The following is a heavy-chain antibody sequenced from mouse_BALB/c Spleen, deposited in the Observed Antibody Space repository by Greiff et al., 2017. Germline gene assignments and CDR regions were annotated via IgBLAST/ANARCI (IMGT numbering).Heavy chain of an antibody. CDR3: ARGPFITTAHWYFDV. V-gene: IGHV5-17*02. D-gene: IGHD1-2*01. Sequence: EVQVVESGGGLVQPGGSRKLSCAASGFTFSSFGMHWVRQAPEKGLEWVAYISSGSSTIYYADTVKGRFTISRDNPKNTLFLQMTSLRSEDTAMYYCARGPFITTAHWYFDVWGAGTTVTVSS. J-gene: IGHJ1*01. CDR1: GFTFSSFG. CDR2: ISSGSSTI.